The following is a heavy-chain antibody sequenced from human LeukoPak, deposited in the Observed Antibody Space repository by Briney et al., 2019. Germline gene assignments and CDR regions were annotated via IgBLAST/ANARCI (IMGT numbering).Heavy chain of an antibody. V-gene: IGHV3-30*03. CDR3: ARDRTGDYYIDY. CDR2: ISDDGRRK. CDR1: GFNFNSHG. Sequence: GRSLRLSCAASGFNFNSHGMHWVRQAPGKGLEWVAYISDDGRRKYYADSVKGRFTVSRDQTQSTVFLQTNSLRAEDMAVYSCARDRTGDYYIDYWGQGTLVTVSS. J-gene: IGHJ4*02. D-gene: IGHD7-27*01.